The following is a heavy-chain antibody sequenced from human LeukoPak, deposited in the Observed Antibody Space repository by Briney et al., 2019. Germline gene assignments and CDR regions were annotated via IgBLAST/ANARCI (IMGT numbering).Heavy chain of an antibody. CDR3: ARGQSYYGSGVDY. V-gene: IGHV1-8*01. CDR2: MNPNSGNT. Sequence: ASVKVSCKASGYTFTSYDINWVRQATGQGLEWMGWMNPNSGNTGYAQKFQGRVTMTRDTSTSTVYMELSRLRSDDTAVYYCARGQSYYGSGVDYWGQGTLVTVSS. D-gene: IGHD3-10*01. J-gene: IGHJ4*02. CDR1: GYTFTSYD.